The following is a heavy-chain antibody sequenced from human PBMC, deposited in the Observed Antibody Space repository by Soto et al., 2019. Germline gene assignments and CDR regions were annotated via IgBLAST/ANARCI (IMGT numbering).Heavy chain of an antibody. Sequence: EVQLLESGGGLVQPGGSLRLSCAASGFTFSSYAMSWVRQAPGKGLEWVSAISGSGGSTYYADSVKGRFTISRDNSKNTLYLQMNSLRAEDTAGYYWAKEPYSSSSGNWFDPWGQGTLVTVSS. V-gene: IGHV3-23*01. CDR3: AKEPYSSSSGNWFDP. CDR2: ISGSGGST. D-gene: IGHD6-6*01. J-gene: IGHJ5*02. CDR1: GFTFSSYA.